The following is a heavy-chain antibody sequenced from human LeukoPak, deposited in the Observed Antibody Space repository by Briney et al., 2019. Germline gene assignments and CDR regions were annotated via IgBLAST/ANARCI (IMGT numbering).Heavy chain of an antibody. CDR1: GFTFGDYA. CDR3: TNYLTYYYDSSGSD. J-gene: IGHJ4*02. D-gene: IGHD3-22*01. V-gene: IGHV3-49*04. CDR2: IRSKAYGGTT. Sequence: GGSLRLSCTASGFTFGDYAMSWVRQAPGKGLEWVGFIRSKAYGGTTEYAASVKGRFTISRDDSKSIAYLQMNSLKTEDTAVYYCTNYLTYYYDSSGSDWGQGTLVTVSS.